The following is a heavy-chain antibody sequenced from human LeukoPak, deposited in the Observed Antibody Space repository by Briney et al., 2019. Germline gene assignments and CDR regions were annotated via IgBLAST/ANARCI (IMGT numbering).Heavy chain of an antibody. J-gene: IGHJ4*02. Sequence: ATLSLTCTVSGGSISSYYWSWIRPPPGKGLEWIGYIYYSGSTNYNPSLKSRVTISVDTSKNQFSLKLSSVTAADTAVYYCARDVHYYDSSGFDYWGQGTLVTVSS. CDR3: ARDVHYYDSSGFDY. CDR2: IYYSGST. CDR1: GGSISSYY. D-gene: IGHD3-22*01. V-gene: IGHV4-59*01.